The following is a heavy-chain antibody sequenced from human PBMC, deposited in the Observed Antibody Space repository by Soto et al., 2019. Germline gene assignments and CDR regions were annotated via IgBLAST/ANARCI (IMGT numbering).Heavy chain of an antibody. V-gene: IGHV4-30-2*01. CDR3: ARVPDY. CDR1: DGSLSSGGYS. Sequence: QLQLQESGSGLVKPSQILSLTWAVSDGSLSSGGYSWSWIRQPPGKGLEWMGYMYHSGSTYYNPSLKSRVTISIDRSKNQFSLKLRSVTAADTAVYYCARVPDYWGQGILVTVSS. CDR2: MYHSGST. D-gene: IGHD2-2*01. J-gene: IGHJ4*02.